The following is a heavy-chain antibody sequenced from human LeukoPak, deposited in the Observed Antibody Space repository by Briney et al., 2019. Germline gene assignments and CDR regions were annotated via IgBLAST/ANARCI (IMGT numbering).Heavy chain of an antibody. D-gene: IGHD4-23*01. Sequence: GESLKISCKGSGYSFTSYWISWVRQMPGKGLEWMGIIYPGDSDTRYSPSFQGQVTISADKSISTAYLQWSSLKASDTAMYYCARISATVVTPFDYWGQGTLVTISS. CDR3: ARISATVVTPFDY. J-gene: IGHJ4*02. CDR1: GYSFTSYW. CDR2: IYPGDSDT. V-gene: IGHV5-51*01.